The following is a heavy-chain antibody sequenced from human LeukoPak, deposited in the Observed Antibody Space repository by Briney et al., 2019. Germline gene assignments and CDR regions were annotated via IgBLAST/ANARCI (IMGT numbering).Heavy chain of an antibody. CDR1: GFTFGDYA. CDR2: IKQDGSEK. Sequence: TGGSLRLSCTASGFTFGDYAMSWVRQAPGKGLEWVANIKQDGSEKYYADSVKGRFTISRDNAKNSLYLQMNSLRAEDTAVYYCARETNDFWSGRRIDYWGQGTLVTVSS. J-gene: IGHJ4*02. CDR3: ARETNDFWSGRRIDY. V-gene: IGHV3-7*01. D-gene: IGHD3-3*01.